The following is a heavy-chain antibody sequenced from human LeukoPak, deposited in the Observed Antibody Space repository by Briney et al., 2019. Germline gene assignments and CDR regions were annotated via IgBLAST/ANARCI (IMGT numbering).Heavy chain of an antibody. J-gene: IGHJ4*02. D-gene: IGHD2-21*02. CDR1: GGSFSGYY. V-gene: IGHV4-59*08. CDR3: ARHRAAYCGGDCDLDY. CDR2: IYYSGST. Sequence: PSETLSLTCAVYGGSFSGYYWSWIRQPPGKGLEWIGYIYYSGSTNYNPSLKSRVTISVDTSKNQFSPKLSSVTAADTAVYYCARHRAAYCGGDCDLDYWGQGTLVTVSS.